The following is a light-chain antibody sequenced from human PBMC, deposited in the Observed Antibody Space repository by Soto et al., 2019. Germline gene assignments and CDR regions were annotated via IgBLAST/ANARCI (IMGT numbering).Light chain of an antibody. J-gene: IGKJ1*01. Sequence: EIVMRQSPATLSVSPGERATLSCRASQSVSNTLAWYQQRPGQAPRLLIYDASTRATGVPTRFSGSGSGTEFTLNISSLQSDDSAIYYCQQYNIWPRMFGQGTKVDIK. V-gene: IGKV3D-15*01. CDR2: DAS. CDR3: QQYNIWPRM. CDR1: QSVSNT.